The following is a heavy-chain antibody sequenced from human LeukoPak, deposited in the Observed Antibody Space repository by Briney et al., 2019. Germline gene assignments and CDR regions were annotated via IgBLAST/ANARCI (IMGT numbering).Heavy chain of an antibody. CDR2: IRGSGGST. D-gene: IGHD3-10*01. Sequence: GGSLRLSCAASGFTFSSYAMSWVRQAPGKGLEWVSAIRGSGGSTYYADSVKGRFTISRDNSKNTLYLQMNSRRAEDTAVYYCAKSGTRLWFGEYSTWFDPWGQGTLVTVSS. CDR3: AKSGTRLWFGEYSTWFDP. CDR1: GFTFSSYA. V-gene: IGHV3-23*01. J-gene: IGHJ5*02.